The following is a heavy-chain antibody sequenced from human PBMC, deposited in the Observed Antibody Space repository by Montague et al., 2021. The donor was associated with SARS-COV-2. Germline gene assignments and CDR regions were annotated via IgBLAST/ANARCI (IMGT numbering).Heavy chain of an antibody. J-gene: IGHJ2*01. CDR2: VYYNGNT. V-gene: IGHV4-59*08. D-gene: IGHD3/OR15-3a*01. Sequence: SETLSLTCTVSHLSITSYYWSWVRQPPGKGLEWIGNVYYNGNTYYNSSLKSRVTMSADTSKNQFSLRVTSVTAADTAMYYCARLGLLPYYFDVWGRGALVTVSS. CDR3: ARLGLLPYYFDV. CDR1: HLSITSYY.